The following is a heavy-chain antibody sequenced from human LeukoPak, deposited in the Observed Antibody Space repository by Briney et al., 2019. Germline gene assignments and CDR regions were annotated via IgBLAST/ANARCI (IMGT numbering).Heavy chain of an antibody. J-gene: IGHJ4*02. D-gene: IGHD7-27*01. CDR1: GGSVSDYY. CDR3: ASRKLGNDY. CDR2: IYHTGST. V-gene: IGHV4-59*02. Sequence: SETLSLTCTISGGSVSDYYWSWIRQSPGKGLEWIGYIYHTGSTSYSPSLKSRVTISADTSQNQFSLNLSSVTAADTAVYYCASRKLGNDYWGQGTLVTVSS.